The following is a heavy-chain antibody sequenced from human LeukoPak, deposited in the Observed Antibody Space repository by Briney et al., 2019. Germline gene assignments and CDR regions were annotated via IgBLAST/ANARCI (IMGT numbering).Heavy chain of an antibody. CDR3: TTDPIAMTDWYFDL. J-gene: IGHJ2*01. CDR2: IKSKTDGGTT. D-gene: IGHD2-21*01. Sequence: PGGSLRLSCAASGFTFSNAWMSWVRQAPGKGLEWVGRIKSKTDGGTTDYAAPVKGRFTVSRDDSKNTLYLQMNSLKTEDTAVYYCTTDPIAMTDWYFDLWGRGTLVTVSS. CDR1: GFTFSNAW. V-gene: IGHV3-15*01.